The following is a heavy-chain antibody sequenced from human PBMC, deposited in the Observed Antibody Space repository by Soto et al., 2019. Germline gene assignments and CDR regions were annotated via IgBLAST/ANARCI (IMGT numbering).Heavy chain of an antibody. CDR3: ARNRQYYDFWSGSLVRHDHYYYGMDV. Sequence: NPSETLSLTCAVYGGSFSGYYWSWIRQPPGKGLEWIGEINHSGSTNYNPSLKSRVTISVDTSKNQFSLKLSSVTAADTAVYYCARNRQYYDFWSGSLVRHDHYYYGMDVWGQGTTVTVSS. CDR1: GGSFSGYY. V-gene: IGHV4-34*01. CDR2: INHSGST. D-gene: IGHD3-3*01. J-gene: IGHJ6*02.